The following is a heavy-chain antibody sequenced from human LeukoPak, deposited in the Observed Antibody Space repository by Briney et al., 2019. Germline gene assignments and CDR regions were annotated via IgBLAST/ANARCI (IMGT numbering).Heavy chain of an antibody. CDR2: ITSSGDTI. J-gene: IGHJ4*02. CDR3: AKDRTLYDSSGYDY. CDR1: VFPFSRYS. V-gene: IGHV3-48*01. Sequence: GGSLRLSCTTSVFPFSRYSMNWVRQAPGKGLEWVSYITSSGDTIYYADSVKGRFTISRDNSKNTLYLQMNSLRAEDTAVYYCAKDRTLYDSSGYDYWGQGTLVTVSS. D-gene: IGHD3-22*01.